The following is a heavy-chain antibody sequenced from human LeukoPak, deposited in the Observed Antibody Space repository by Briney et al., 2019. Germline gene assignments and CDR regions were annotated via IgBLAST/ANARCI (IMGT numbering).Heavy chain of an antibody. CDR1: GGSISNYY. V-gene: IGHV4-59*01. CDR3: ARGFGSGWYGPFDY. J-gene: IGHJ4*02. D-gene: IGHD6-19*01. Sequence: SETLSLTCTVSGGSISNYYWSWVRQPPGKGLEWIGYIYYSGSTNYNPSLKSRVTISVDTSKNQFSLKLSSVTAADTAVYYCARGFGSGWYGPFDYWGQGTLVTVSS. CDR2: IYYSGST.